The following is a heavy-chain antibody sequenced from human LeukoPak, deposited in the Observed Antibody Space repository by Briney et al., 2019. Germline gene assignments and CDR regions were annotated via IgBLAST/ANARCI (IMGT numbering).Heavy chain of an antibody. V-gene: IGHV4-61*02. CDR1: GGSISSGSYY. CDR3: AMSSGYYPTDIDY. CDR2: IYTSGST. D-gene: IGHD3-22*01. Sequence: KASETLSLTCTVSGGSISSGSYYWSWIRQPAGKGLEWIGRIYTSGSTNYNPSLKSRVSMSVDTSKNQFSLKLSSVTAADTAVYYCAMSSGYYPTDIDYWGQGTLVTVSS. J-gene: IGHJ4*02.